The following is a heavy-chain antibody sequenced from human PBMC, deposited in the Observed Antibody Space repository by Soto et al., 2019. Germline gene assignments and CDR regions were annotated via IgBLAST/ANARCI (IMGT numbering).Heavy chain of an antibody. J-gene: IGHJ6*02. CDR3: AKNGQPPYYYYGRDV. CDR2: ISGYNGDT. D-gene: IGHD2-8*01. CDR1: GYTFTRYG. V-gene: IGHV1-18*01. Sequence: QGQLVQSGGEVKKPGASVKVSCKASGYTFTRYGISWVRQAPGQGLEWMGWISGYNGDTKYAQKFQGRVTMTVDTSTTTAYMELSSLTSDDRAVYYCAKNGQPPYYYYGRDVWGQGTTVTVSS.